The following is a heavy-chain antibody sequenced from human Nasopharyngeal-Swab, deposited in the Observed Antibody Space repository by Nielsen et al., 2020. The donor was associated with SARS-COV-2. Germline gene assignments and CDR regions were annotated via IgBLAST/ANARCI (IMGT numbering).Heavy chain of an antibody. D-gene: IGHD6-13*01. J-gene: IGHJ2*01. Sequence: GESLKISCAASGFTFSSYWMSWVRQAPGKGLEWVANIKQDGSEKYYVDSVKGRFTISRDNVKNSLYLQMNSLRGEDTALYYCARPRDSSSWYGNSYWYFDLWGRGTLVTVSS. CDR2: IKQDGSEK. CDR3: ARPRDSSSWYGNSYWYFDL. V-gene: IGHV3-7*01. CDR1: GFTFSSYW.